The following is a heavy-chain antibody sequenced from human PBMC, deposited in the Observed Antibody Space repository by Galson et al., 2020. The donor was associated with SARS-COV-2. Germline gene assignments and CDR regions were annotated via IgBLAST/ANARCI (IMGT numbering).Heavy chain of an antibody. J-gene: IGHJ4*02. Sequence: TGGSLRLSCAASGFTFSSYAMSWVRQAPGKGLEWVSAVTGSGDTTYYADSLKGRFTISRDNSQNTMFLQMNSLGAEDTAVYYCAKGMRGGYKIDYWGQGTLVTVSS. V-gene: IGHV3-23*01. CDR1: GFTFSSYA. CDR3: AKGMRGGYKIDY. CDR2: VTGSGDTT. D-gene: IGHD5-12*01.